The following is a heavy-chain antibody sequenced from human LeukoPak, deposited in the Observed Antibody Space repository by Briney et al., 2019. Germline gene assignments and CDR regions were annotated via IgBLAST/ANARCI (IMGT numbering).Heavy chain of an antibody. CDR3: AKSSSYEYYYYYMDV. CDR1: GFTFDDYA. CDR2: ISWNSGSI. J-gene: IGHJ6*03. D-gene: IGHD5-12*01. Sequence: GRSLRLSCAASGFTFDDYAMHLVRQAPGKGLEWVSGISWNSGSIGYADSVKGRFTISRDNAKNSLYLQMNSLRAEDMALYYCAKSSSYEYYYYYMDVWGKGTTVTVSS. V-gene: IGHV3-9*03.